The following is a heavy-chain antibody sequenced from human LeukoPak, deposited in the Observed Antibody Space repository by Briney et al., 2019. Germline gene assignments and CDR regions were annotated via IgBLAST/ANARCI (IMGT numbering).Heavy chain of an antibody. CDR1: GFIVSSNH. Sequence: PGGSLRLSCAASGFIVSSNHMSWVRQAPGKGLEWVSVIYSGGGTYYADSVKGRFTISRDKSKNTLYLQMNSLRAVDTALFYCAARWGYNGFDIWGQGTMVAVSS. D-gene: IGHD5-18*01. V-gene: IGHV3-53*01. CDR3: AARWGYNGFDI. J-gene: IGHJ3*02. CDR2: IYSGGGT.